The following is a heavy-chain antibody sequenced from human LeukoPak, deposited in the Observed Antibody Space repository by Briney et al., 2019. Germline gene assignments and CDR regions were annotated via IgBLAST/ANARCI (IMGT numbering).Heavy chain of an antibody. J-gene: IGHJ3*02. D-gene: IGHD3-22*01. V-gene: IGHV3-30-3*01. CDR2: ISYDGSNK. Sequence: PGGSLRLSCAASGFTFSSYAMHWVRQAPGKGLGWVAVISYDGSNKYYADSVKGRFTISRDNSKNTLYLQMNSLRAEDTAVYYCARVSSSGYLNAFDIWGQGTMVTVSS. CDR1: GFTFSSYA. CDR3: ARVSSSGYLNAFDI.